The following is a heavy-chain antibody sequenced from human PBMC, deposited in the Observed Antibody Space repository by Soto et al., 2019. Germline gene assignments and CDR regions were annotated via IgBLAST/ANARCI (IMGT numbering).Heavy chain of an antibody. D-gene: IGHD6-13*01. CDR2: IYYSGST. CDR3: ARQGYSSSWSDRDY. Sequence: SETLSLTCTVSGGSISSSSYYWGWIRQPPGKGLEWIGSIYYSGSTYYNPSLKSRVTISVDTSKNQFSLKLSSVTAADTAVYYCARQGYSSSWSDRDYWGQGTLVTVSS. J-gene: IGHJ4*02. V-gene: IGHV4-39*01. CDR1: GGSISSSSYY.